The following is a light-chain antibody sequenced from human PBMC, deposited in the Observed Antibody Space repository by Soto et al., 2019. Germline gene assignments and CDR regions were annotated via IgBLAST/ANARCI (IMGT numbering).Light chain of an antibody. CDR3: QPYGSSPRT. V-gene: IGKV3-20*01. J-gene: IGKJ1*01. CDR2: GAS. CDR1: QSISSNY. Sequence: EIVLTQSPGTLSMSPGERATLSCRASQSISSNYLAWYQHKPGQAPSLLISGASSRATGIPDRFSGSGSGTDFTLTISRLEAEDFAVYYCQPYGSSPRTFGQGTKVEFK.